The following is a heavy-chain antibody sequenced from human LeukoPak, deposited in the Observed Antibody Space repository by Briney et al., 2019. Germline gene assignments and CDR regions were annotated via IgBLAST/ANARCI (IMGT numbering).Heavy chain of an antibody. D-gene: IGHD6-19*01. J-gene: IGHJ4*02. CDR1: GYTVINYG. V-gene: IGHV1-18*01. CDR3: ARDGFISIAVRGDY. CDR2: ISNYNDNK. Sequence: ASVKVSCKASGYTVINYGISWVRQAPGHGLEWMGWISNYNDNKNYAQKFQGRVTMTKDTSTSTAYMELRSLRSDDTAVHYRARDGFISIAVRGDYWGQGTLVTVSS.